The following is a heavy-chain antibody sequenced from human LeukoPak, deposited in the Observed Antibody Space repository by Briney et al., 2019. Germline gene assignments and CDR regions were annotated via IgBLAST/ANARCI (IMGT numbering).Heavy chain of an antibody. CDR3: ARDIYNYNHGMDV. J-gene: IGHJ6*02. V-gene: IGHV3-11*01. Sequence: GGSLRLSCAASGFTFSNYYMSWIRQAPGKGLEWVSYITGSDIVYYADSVRGRFTISRDNAKNSLYLQMNSLRAEDTAVYYCARDIYNYNHGMDVWGQGTTVTVSS. CDR2: ITGSDIV. D-gene: IGHD3-10*01. CDR1: GFTFSNYY.